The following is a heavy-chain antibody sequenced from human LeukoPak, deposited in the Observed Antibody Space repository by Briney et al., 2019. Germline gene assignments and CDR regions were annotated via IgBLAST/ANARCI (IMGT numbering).Heavy chain of an antibody. CDR2: INAGNGNT. CDR3: ASGRSGSYYHFQH. D-gene: IGHD1-26*01. J-gene: IGHJ1*01. V-gene: IGHV1-3*01. CDR1: GFTFRSYP. Sequence: PGGSLRLSCAASGFTFRSYPMHWVRQAPGQRLEWMGWINAGNGNTKYSQKFQGRVTITRDTSASTAYMELSSLRSEDTAVYYCASGRSGSYYHFQHWGQGTLVTVSS.